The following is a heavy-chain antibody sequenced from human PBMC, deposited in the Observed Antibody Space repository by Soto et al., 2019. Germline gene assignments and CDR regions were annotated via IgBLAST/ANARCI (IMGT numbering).Heavy chain of an antibody. D-gene: IGHD4-4*01. CDR1: GGSFSGYY. V-gene: IGHV4-34*01. J-gene: IGHJ3*02. CDR2: INHSGST. CDR3: ARDLKGYSGAFDI. Sequence: SETLSLTCAVYGGSFSGYYWSWIRQPPGKGLEWIGEINHSGSTNYNPSLKSRVTISVDTSKNQSSLKLSSVTAADTAVYYCARDLKGYSGAFDIWGQGTMVTVSS.